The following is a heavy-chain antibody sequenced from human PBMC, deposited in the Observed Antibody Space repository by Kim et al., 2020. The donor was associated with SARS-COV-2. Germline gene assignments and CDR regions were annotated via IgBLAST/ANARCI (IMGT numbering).Heavy chain of an antibody. J-gene: IGHJ5*02. V-gene: IGHV4-59*01. D-gene: IGHD3-16*01. Sequence: SETLSLTCTVSGGSISSYYWNWIRQPPGKGLEWIGYIYYTGSTKYNPSLKSRVTMSVDTAKNQVSLTLRSVTAADTAVYYCAGGKWFDPWGQGTLVTVSS. CDR3: AGGKWFDP. CDR2: IYYTGST. CDR1: GGSISSYY.